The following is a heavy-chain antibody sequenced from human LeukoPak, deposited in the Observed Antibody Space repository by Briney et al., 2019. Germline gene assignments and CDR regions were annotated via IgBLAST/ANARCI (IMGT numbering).Heavy chain of an antibody. D-gene: IGHD5-12*01. CDR3: ARDIRPLAMIEQVDY. J-gene: IGHJ4*02. CDR2: ISSSSSYL. V-gene: IGHV3-21*01. Sequence: GGSLRLSCAASGFTFSSYSMNWVRQAPGKGLEWVSSISSSSSYLYYADSVKGRFTISRDNAKNSLYLQMNSLSAEDTAVYYCARDIRPLAMIEQVDYWGQGTLVTVSS. CDR1: GFTFSSYS.